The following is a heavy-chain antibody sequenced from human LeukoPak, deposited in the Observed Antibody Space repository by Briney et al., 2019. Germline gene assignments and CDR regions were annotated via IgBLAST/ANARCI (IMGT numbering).Heavy chain of an antibody. J-gene: IGHJ4*02. CDR2: ITTYNGDT. Sequence: ASVKVSCKASGYTFTTYGLSWLRQAPGQGLEWMGWITTYNGDTDYAQKLQGRVTMTADTSTSTAYMELRSLRSDDTAVYYCAIVLPYFGYWGQGTLLTVSS. CDR3: AIVLPYFGY. V-gene: IGHV1-18*01. CDR1: GYTFTTYG. D-gene: IGHD3-10*01.